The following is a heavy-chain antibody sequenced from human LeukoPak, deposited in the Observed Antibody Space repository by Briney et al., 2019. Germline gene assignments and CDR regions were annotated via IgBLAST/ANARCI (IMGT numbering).Heavy chain of an antibody. CDR1: GFTFSDYY. CDR2: ISSSCSTK. Sequence: GGSLTLSCAASGFTFSDYYMSWIRQAPGKGLEWVSYISSSCSTKYYADSVKGRFTISRDNAKNSLYLQMNSLRAEDTAVYYCARGYYDFWSGPQGWFDPWGQGTLVTVSS. V-gene: IGHV3-11*04. CDR3: ARGYYDFWSGPQGWFDP. J-gene: IGHJ5*02. D-gene: IGHD3-3*01.